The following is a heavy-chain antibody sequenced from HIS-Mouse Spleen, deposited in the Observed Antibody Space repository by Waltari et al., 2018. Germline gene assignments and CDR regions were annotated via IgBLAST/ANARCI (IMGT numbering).Heavy chain of an antibody. CDR2: IYYSGDT. V-gene: IGHV4-31*03. J-gene: IGHJ4*02. Sequence: QVQLQESGPGLVKPSQTLSLTCTVSGGSISSGGYYWSWIRQHPGKGLEWIGYIYYSGDTYYNPSLKSRVTISVDTSKNQFSLKLSSVTAADTAVYYCARGEGRELKVDYWGQGTLVTVSS. CDR3: ARGEGRELKVDY. CDR1: GGSISSGGYY. D-gene: IGHD1-7*01.